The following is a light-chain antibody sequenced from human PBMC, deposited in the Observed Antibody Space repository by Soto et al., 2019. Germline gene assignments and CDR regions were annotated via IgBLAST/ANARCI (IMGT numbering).Light chain of an antibody. Sequence: DIQMAQSPSTLSASGGDRVRITCRASQSISSWLAWYQQKPGKAPKLLIYKASTLESGVPSNFSGSGSGTEFSLTISSLQPEDFATYYCQQYNAYPWTFGQGTKVDI. J-gene: IGKJ1*01. V-gene: IGKV1-5*03. CDR1: QSISSW. CDR2: KAS. CDR3: QQYNAYPWT.